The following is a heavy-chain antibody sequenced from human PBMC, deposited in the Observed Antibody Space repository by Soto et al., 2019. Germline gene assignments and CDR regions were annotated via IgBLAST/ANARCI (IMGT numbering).Heavy chain of an antibody. CDR3: LAVAGDFEY. CDR1: GYTFTSYD. J-gene: IGHJ4*02. CDR2: MNPNSGNT. D-gene: IGHD6-19*01. Sequence: QVQLVQSGAEVKKPGASVKVSCKASGYTFTSYDINWVRQATGQGLEWMGWMNPNSGNTGYAQKFQGRVTMTRNTFISTAYMEMSSLGSEETVVYYCLAVAGDFEYWGQGTLVTVSS. V-gene: IGHV1-8*01.